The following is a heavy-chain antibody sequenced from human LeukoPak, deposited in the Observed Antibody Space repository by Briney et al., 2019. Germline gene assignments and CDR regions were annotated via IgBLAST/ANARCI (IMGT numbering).Heavy chain of an antibody. CDR3: VRDQSEYCSGGSCYPYYYYYYMDV. V-gene: IGHV3-43D*03. D-gene: IGHD2-15*01. CDR1: GFTFDDYA. J-gene: IGHJ6*03. Sequence: GGSLRLSCAASGFTFDDYAMHWVRQAPGKGLEWVSLISWDGGSTYYADSVKGRFTISRDNSKNSLYLQMNSLRAEDTAVYYCVRDQSEYCSGGSCYPYYYYYYMDVWGKGTTVTVSS. CDR2: ISWDGGST.